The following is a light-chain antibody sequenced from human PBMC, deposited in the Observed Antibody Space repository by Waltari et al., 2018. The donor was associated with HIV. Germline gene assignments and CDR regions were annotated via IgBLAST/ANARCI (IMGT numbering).Light chain of an antibody. CDR1: QSVRTK. CDR3: QQYDYWPPWT. Sequence: VMTQSPATLSVSPGDRTTLSCRASQSVRTKLAWYQQKPGQPPRLLIYGASTRATGYAARFSGSGSGTEFTLTINSLQAEEYAVYYCQQYDYWPPWTFGQGTKVEMK. V-gene: IGKV3-15*01. J-gene: IGKJ1*01. CDR2: GAS.